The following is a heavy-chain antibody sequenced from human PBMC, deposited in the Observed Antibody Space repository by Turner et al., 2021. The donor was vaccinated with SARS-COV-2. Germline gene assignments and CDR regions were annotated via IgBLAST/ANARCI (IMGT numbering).Heavy chain of an antibody. V-gene: IGHV4-39*01. Sequence: QLQLQESGPGLVKPSETLSLTCTVSGGPISSSSYYWGWIRQPPGKGLKWIGSIYYSGSTYYNPSLKSRVTISVDTSKNQFSLKLSSVTAADTAVYYCAGEVVVLTTTHYGMDVWGQGTTVTVSS. D-gene: IGHD1-26*01. J-gene: IGHJ6*02. CDR2: IYYSGST. CDR3: AGEVVVLTTTHYGMDV. CDR1: GGPISSSSYY.